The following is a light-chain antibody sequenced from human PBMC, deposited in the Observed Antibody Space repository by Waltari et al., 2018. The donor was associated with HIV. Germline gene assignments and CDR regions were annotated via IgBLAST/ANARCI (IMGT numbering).Light chain of an antibody. CDR1: SSDLGGYNY. CDR3: ASYAGSTNV. J-gene: IGLJ1*01. Sequence: QSALTQPPSASGSPGQSVTISSTGTSSDLGGYNYVSWYQLHPGKAPKLMVYEVSKRPSGVPDRFSGSKSGNTASLTVSGLQSEDEADYFCASYAGSTNVFGTGTKVTVL. CDR2: EVS. V-gene: IGLV2-8*01.